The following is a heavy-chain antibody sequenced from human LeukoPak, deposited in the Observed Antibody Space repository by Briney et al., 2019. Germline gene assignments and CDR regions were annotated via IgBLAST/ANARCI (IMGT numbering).Heavy chain of an antibody. J-gene: IGHJ4*02. CDR3: GRVYCGGNCYSPPLPDY. CDR1: GFTFSSYG. D-gene: IGHD2-21*02. V-gene: IGHV3-33*01. Sequence: GGSLRLSCATSGFTFSSYGMQWVRQAPGKGLDWVAGIWYDGSNKNYADSVKGRFTISRDNSKNTLFLQMDSLRAEDTAVYYCGRVYCGGNCYSPPLPDYWGQGTLVTVSA. CDR2: IWYDGSNK.